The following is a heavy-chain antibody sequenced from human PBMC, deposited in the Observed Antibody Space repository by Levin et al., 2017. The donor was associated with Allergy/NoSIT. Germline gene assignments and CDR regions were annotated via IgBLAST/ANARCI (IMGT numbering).Heavy chain of an antibody. D-gene: IGHD2-15*01. J-gene: IGHJ6*02. CDR3: AKDLVAEEGYYYGMDV. V-gene: IGHV3-23*01. CDR1: GFTFSSYA. CDR2: ISGSGGST. Sequence: PGGSLRLSCAASGFTFSSYAMSWVRQAPGKGLEWVSAISGSGGSTYYADSVKGRFTISRDNSKNTLYLQMNSLRAEDTAVYYCAKDLVAEEGYYYGMDVWGQGTTVTVSS.